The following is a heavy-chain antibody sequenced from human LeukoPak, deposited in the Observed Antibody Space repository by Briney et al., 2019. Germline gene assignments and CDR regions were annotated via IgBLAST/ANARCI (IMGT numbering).Heavy chain of an antibody. CDR2: IYHSGST. D-gene: IGHD1-7*01. CDR3: ARDRGITGTTEFDP. J-gene: IGHJ5*02. CDR1: GYSISSGYY. V-gene: IGHV4-38-2*02. Sequence: SETLSLTCAVSGYSISSGYYWGWIRQPPGKGLEWIGSIYHSGSTYYNPSLKSRVTISVDTSKNQFSLKLSSVTAADTALYYCARDRGITGTTEFDPWGQGTLVIVSS.